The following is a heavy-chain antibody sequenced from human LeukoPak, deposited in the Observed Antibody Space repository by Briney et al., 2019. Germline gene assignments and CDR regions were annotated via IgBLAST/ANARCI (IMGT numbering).Heavy chain of an antibody. CDR1: GYTLTELS. Sequence: ASVKVSCKVSGYTLTELSMHWVRQAPGKGLEWMGGFDPEDGETIYAQKFQGRVTMTEDTSTDTAYMELSSLRSEDTAVYYCATCEYCSSTSSSKYNWFDPWGQGTLVTVSS. J-gene: IGHJ5*02. V-gene: IGHV1-24*01. CDR3: ATCEYCSSTSSSKYNWFDP. CDR2: FDPEDGET. D-gene: IGHD2-2*01.